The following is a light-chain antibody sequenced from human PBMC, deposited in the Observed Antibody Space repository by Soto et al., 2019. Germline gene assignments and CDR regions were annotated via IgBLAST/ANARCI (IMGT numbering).Light chain of an antibody. CDR3: QVWDIGSGVA. Sequence: SYVLTQAPSVSVAPGKTATITCGGNNIGSESVHWYQQKPGQAPVLVIYYDSDRPSGIPERFSGSNSGSTATLTISRVEAGDEADYYCQVWDIGSGVAFGGGTKLTVL. J-gene: IGLJ2*01. CDR2: YDS. V-gene: IGLV3-21*04. CDR1: NIGSES.